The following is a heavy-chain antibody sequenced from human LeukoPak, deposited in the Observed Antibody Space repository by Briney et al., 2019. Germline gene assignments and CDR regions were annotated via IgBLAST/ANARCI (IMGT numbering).Heavy chain of an antibody. CDR2: IYSSGST. V-gene: IGHV4-61*09. D-gene: IGHD2-2*01. CDR3: ARDLIIVGPAAILYWFDP. Sequence: SQTLSLTCTVSGGSISSGSYYWSWIRRPAGKGLEWIGHIYSSGSTNYNPSLKSRVTISVDTSKNQFSLKLSSVTAADTAVYYSARDLIIVGPAAILYWFDPWGQGTLVTVSS. CDR1: GGSISSGSYY. J-gene: IGHJ5*02.